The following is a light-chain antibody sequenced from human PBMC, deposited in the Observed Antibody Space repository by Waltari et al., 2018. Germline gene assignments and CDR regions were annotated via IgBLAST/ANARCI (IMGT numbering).Light chain of an antibody. Sequence: IQVTQSPSSLSASVGDRVTITCRASQTSSNYLNWYQQKPGKVPKLLIFAASSLQSGVPSRFSGSGSGTDVTLTISSLESEDFATYYCQQGYTSPRTFGQGTKVEI. J-gene: IGKJ1*01. CDR1: QTSSNY. CDR3: QQGYTSPRT. V-gene: IGKV1-39*01. CDR2: AAS.